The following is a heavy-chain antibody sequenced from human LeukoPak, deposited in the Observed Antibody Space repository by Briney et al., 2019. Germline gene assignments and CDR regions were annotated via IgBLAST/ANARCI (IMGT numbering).Heavy chain of an antibody. D-gene: IGHD6-13*01. V-gene: IGHV3-21*01. CDR2: ISSSSSYI. CDR3: ARSYSSSWYFLYFDY. Sequence: GGSLRLSCAASGFTFSSYSMNWVRQAPGKGLEWVSSISSSSSYIYYADSAKGRFTISRDNAKNSLYLQMNSLRAEDTAVYYCARSYSSSWYFLYFDYWGQGTLVTVSS. CDR1: GFTFSSYS. J-gene: IGHJ4*02.